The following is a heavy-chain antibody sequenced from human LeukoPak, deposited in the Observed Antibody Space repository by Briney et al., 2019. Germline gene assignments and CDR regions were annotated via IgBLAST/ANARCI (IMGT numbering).Heavy chain of an antibody. Sequence: GGSLRLSCAASGFSCSTSGMHWVRQAPGKGLEWVAFIHCDGNNIYYADSVKGRFTISRDNSKNTLYLQMSSLTAADTAVYYCAKDRSIGTYYTFDHWGQGTLVTVSS. V-gene: IGHV3-30*02. J-gene: IGHJ4*02. CDR3: AKDRSIGTYYTFDH. CDR1: GFSCSTSG. CDR2: IHCDGNNI. D-gene: IGHD1-26*01.